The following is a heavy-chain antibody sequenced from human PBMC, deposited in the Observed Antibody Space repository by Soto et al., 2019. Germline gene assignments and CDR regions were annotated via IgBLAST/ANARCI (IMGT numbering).Heavy chain of an antibody. Sequence: QVQLVQSGAEVKKPGASVKVCCKASGYTFTSYAMHWVRQAPGQRLEWMGWINAGNGNTKYSQKFQGRVTITRDTSASTAYMELSSLRSEDTAVYYCARTQTGTMYPIFDYWGQGTLVTVSS. V-gene: IGHV1-3*01. CDR1: GYTFTSYA. CDR2: INAGNGNT. J-gene: IGHJ4*02. D-gene: IGHD1-1*01. CDR3: ARTQTGTMYPIFDY.